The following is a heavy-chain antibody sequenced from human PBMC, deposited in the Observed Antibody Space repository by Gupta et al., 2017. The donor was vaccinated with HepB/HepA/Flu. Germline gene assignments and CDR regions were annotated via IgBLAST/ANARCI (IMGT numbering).Heavy chain of an antibody. V-gene: IGHV3-73*02. J-gene: IGHJ2*01. CDR2: ITTKAKSYAT. CDR3: TRQAPPFDL. Sequence: EVQLVESGGGLVQPGGSLKLTCVVSGFTFSGSTIHWVRQASGKGLEWVGRITTKAKSYATAYGASVKGRFTISRDDSENTAYRQMNSLKTEDTAIYYWTRQAPPFDLWGRGTLVTVSS. CDR1: GFTFSGST.